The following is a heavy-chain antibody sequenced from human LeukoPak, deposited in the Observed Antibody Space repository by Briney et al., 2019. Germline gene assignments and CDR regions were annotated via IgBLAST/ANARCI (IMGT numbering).Heavy chain of an antibody. V-gene: IGHV3-23*01. CDR2: ISGSGGST. CDR3: AKDLKGEFGELFDY. J-gene: IGHJ4*02. D-gene: IGHD3-10*01. CDR1: GFTFDDYG. Sequence: GGSLRLSCAASGFTFDDYGMSWVRQAPGKGLEWVSAISGSGGSTYYADSVKGRFTISRDNSKNTLYLQMNSLRAEGTAVYYCAKDLKGEFGELFDYWGQGTLVTVSS.